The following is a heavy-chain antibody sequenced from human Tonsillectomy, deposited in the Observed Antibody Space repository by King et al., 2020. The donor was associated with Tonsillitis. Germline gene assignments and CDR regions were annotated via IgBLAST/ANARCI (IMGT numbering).Heavy chain of an antibody. CDR3: ARLPTGYPNWFDP. V-gene: IGHV4-39*01. D-gene: IGHD3-9*01. J-gene: IGHJ5*02. CDR2: FHSNGDS. CDR1: GGSITISTYS. Sequence: MQLQEAGPGLVKPSETLSLTCTVAGGSITISTYSWGWLRQPPGKSLEWLATFHSNGDSYSHPSLQIRSTLSLDTSSNQFSLKLTSVTATDTAHYYCARLPTGYPNWFDPWGQGTLVTVSS.